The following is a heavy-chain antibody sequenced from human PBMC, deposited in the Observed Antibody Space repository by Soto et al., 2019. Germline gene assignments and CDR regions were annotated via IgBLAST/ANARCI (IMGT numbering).Heavy chain of an antibody. J-gene: IGHJ6*02. V-gene: IGHV3-23*01. D-gene: IGHD3-16*01. CDR3: AKGAFAGYYYYGMDV. Sequence: GGSLRLSCAASGFTFSSYAMTWVRQAPGKGLEWVSAISRSGDSTYYADSVKGRFTISRDNSKNTLYLQMNSLRAEDTAVYYCAKGAFAGYYYYGMDVWGQGTTVTVSS. CDR1: GFTFSSYA. CDR2: ISRSGDST.